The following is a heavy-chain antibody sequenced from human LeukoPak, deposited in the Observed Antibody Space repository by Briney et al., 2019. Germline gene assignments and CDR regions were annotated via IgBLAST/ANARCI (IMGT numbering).Heavy chain of an antibody. V-gene: IGHV4-39*01. D-gene: IGHD2-21*02. CDR1: GGSITNNNYY. CDR3: AREDVVVTATFDI. J-gene: IGHJ3*02. Sequence: PSETLSLTCTVSGGSITNNNYYWDWIRQPPGKGLEWIGDLYYSGSTHYNPSLKSRVTISVDTSKNQFSLELNSVTAADTAVYYCAREDVVVTATFDIWGQGTMVTVSS. CDR2: LYYSGST.